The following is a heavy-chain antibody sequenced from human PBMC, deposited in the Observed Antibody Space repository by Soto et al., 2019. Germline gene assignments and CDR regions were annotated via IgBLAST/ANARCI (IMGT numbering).Heavy chain of an antibody. J-gene: IGHJ3*02. Sequence: EVQLLESGGGLVQPGGSLRLSCAASGFTFNRYAMSWVRQAPGKGLEWVASISGSGGSTYYADSVEGDFTISRNSSKNPLCLKIHSLRGNHTPKNYSAKEQSRHGGNATLRAFEIWGQGTMVTVSS. CDR2: ISGSGGST. V-gene: IGHV3-23*01. CDR3: AKEQSRHGGNATLRAFEI. CDR1: GFTFNRYA. D-gene: IGHD5-12*01.